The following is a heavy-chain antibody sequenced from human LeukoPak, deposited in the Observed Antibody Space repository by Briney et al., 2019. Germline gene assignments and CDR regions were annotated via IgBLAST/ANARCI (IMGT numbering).Heavy chain of an antibody. J-gene: IGHJ4*02. Sequence: PGGSLRLSCAASGFTFSSHGMHWVRQAPGKGLEWVAFIRYDGSNKYYADSVKGRFTISRDNSKNTLYLQMNSLRAEDTAVYYCAKEVGYDSSGYDDYWGQGTLATVSS. CDR2: IRYDGSNK. D-gene: IGHD3-22*01. CDR3: AKEVGYDSSGYDDY. CDR1: GFTFSSHG. V-gene: IGHV3-30*02.